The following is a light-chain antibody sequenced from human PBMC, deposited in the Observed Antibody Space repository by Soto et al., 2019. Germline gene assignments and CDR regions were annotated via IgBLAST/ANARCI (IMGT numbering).Light chain of an antibody. Sequence: IQMTQSPSSLSASVGDRVTITCRTSQSIRNYLNWYQQKPGKAPKLLIYAASNLQTGVPSRFSGSGSGTDFTLTITSLQPEDFATYYCQQSSSTLTFGGGTKVDIK. V-gene: IGKV1-39*01. J-gene: IGKJ4*01. CDR2: AAS. CDR3: QQSSSTLT. CDR1: QSIRNY.